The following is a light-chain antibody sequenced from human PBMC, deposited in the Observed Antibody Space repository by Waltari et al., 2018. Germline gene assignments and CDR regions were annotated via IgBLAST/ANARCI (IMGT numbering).Light chain of an antibody. CDR3: QQYYSSPPT. J-gene: IGKJ4*01. V-gene: IGKV4-1*01. CDR2: WAS. Sequence: DIVLTQSPEALAVSLGERATINCESSQSVLYTSNNKNFLAWYQQKPGQPPKLLIYWASTRESGVPDRFSGSGSGTDFTLTISSLQAEDVAVYYCQQYYSSPPTFGGGTKVEIK. CDR1: QSVLYTSNNKNF.